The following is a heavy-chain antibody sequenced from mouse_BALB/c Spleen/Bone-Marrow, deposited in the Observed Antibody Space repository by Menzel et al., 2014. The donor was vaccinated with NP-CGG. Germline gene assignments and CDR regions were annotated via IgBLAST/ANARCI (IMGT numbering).Heavy chain of an antibody. CDR2: IRNKTNGYTT. J-gene: IGHJ2*01. V-gene: IGHV7-3*02. CDR3: ARDRGLTYFDY. D-gene: IGHD2-4*01. Sequence: EAYLVVSGGGLAQSAGSLRLSCTSSGFTFTDYYTSWLRYPSGKALDWLGFIRNKTNGYTTEYSASVNGRFTISRDNSQSILYLQMNTLRSEDNATYYCARDRGLTYFDYWGQGTTVTVSS. CDR1: GFTFTDYY.